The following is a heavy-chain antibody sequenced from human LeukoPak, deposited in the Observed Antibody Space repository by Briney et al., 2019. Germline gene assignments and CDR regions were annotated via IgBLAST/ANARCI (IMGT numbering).Heavy chain of an antibody. V-gene: IGHV3-11*06. CDR1: GFTFSDYY. CDR2: ISSSSSYT. D-gene: IGHD5-24*01. J-gene: IGHJ4*02. Sequence: GGSLRLSCAASGFTFSDYYMSWIRQAPGKGLDWVSYISSSSSYTNYADSVRGRFTISRDNAKNSLYLQMNSLRAEDTAVYYCARGDGYNFFDSWGQGTLVTVSS. CDR3: ARGDGYNFFDS.